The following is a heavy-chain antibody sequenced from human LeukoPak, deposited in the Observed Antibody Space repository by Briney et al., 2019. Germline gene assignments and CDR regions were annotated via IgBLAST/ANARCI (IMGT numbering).Heavy chain of an antibody. D-gene: IGHD4-17*01. V-gene: IGHV4-61*02. Sequence: SQTLSLTCTVFGDSINSGSYYWSWIRQPAGKGLEWIGRIYSSGSANYNPSLKSRVTISVDTSKNQFSLRLSSVTAADTAVYYCARAIDYGDSYFDYWGQGTLVTVSS. CDR2: IYSSGSA. CDR3: ARAIDYGDSYFDY. CDR1: GDSINSGSYY. J-gene: IGHJ4*02.